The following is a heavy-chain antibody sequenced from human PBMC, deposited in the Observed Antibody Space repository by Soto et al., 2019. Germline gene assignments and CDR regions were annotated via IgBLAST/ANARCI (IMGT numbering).Heavy chain of an antibody. D-gene: IGHD3-22*01. J-gene: IGHJ4*02. CDR2: ISGSGGST. V-gene: IGHV3-23*01. CDR3: AASYDSTSYPDY. CDR1: GFTFSSYA. Sequence: GWSLRLSCAASGFTFSSYAMSWVRQAPGKGLEWVSSISGSGGSTNYADSVKGRFTISRDNSKNTLYVQMNSLRAEDTAVYYCAASYDSTSYPDYWGQGTLVTLSS.